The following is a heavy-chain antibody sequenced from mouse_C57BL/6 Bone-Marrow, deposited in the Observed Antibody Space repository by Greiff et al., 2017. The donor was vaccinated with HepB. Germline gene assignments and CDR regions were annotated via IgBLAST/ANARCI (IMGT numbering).Heavy chain of an antibody. CDR2: ISDGGSYT. Sequence: EVKVEESGGGLVKPGGSLKLSCAASGFTFSSYAMSWVRQTPEKRLEWVATISDGGSYTYYPDNVKGRFTISRDNAKNNLYLQMSHLKSEDTAMYYCARERGIISSFAYWGQGTLVTVSA. J-gene: IGHJ3*01. V-gene: IGHV5-4*01. CDR1: GFTFSSYA. D-gene: IGHD1-3*01. CDR3: ARERGIISSFAY.